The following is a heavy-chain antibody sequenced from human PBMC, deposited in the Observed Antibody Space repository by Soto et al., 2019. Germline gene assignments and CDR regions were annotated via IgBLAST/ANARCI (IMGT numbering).Heavy chain of an antibody. CDR2: ISGSGGST. V-gene: IGHV3-23*01. D-gene: IGHD5-12*01. CDR3: AKDVVVATMTVPDY. CDR1: GFTFSSYA. J-gene: IGHJ4*02. Sequence: EVQLLESGGGLVQPGGSLRLACAASGFTFSSYAMSWVRQAPGKGLEWVSAISGSGGSTYYADSVKGRFTISRDNSKNTLYLQMNSLSAEETAVYYCAKDVVVATMTVPDYWGQGTLVTVSS.